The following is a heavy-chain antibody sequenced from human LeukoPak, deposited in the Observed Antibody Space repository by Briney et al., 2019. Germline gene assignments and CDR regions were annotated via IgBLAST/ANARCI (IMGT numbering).Heavy chain of an antibody. CDR1: GFTFSSYG. D-gene: IGHD4-17*01. J-gene: IGHJ4*02. CDR2: IWYDGSNK. V-gene: IGHV3-33*06. Sequence: PGGSLRLSXAASGFTFSSYGMHWVRQAPGKGLEWLAVIWYDGSNKYYADSVKGRFTISRDNSKNTLYLQMNSLRAEDTAVYYCAKGRSGDYSSLDYWGQGTLVTVSS. CDR3: AKGRSGDYSSLDY.